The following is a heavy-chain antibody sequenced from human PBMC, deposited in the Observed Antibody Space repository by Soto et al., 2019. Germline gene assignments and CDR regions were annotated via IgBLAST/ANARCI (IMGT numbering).Heavy chain of an antibody. V-gene: IGHV5-10-1*01. Sequence: GESLKISCKGSGYSFTSYWISWVRQMPGKGLEWMGRIDPSDSYTNYSPSFQGHVTISADKSISTAYLQWSSLKASDTAMYYCARARNSVWYYYGIDVWGQGTTVTVSS. CDR1: GYSFTSYW. CDR3: ARARNSVWYYYGIDV. CDR2: IDPSDSYT. J-gene: IGHJ6*02. D-gene: IGHD3-16*01.